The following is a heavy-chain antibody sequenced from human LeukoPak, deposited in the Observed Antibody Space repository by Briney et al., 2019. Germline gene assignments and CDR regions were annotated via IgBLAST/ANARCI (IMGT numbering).Heavy chain of an antibody. D-gene: IGHD3-22*01. CDR2: MSSSGGST. V-gene: IGHV3-23*01. Sequence: GGSLRLSCAASGFTFSSYAMSWVRQAPGKGLEWVSSMSSSGGSTYYADSVKGRFTFSRDNPKNTLYLQMNSLRAEDTAVYYCAKSSYYDTSGFYREYYFDYWGQGTLVTVSS. CDR3: AKSSYYDTSGFYREYYFDY. CDR1: GFTFSSYA. J-gene: IGHJ4*02.